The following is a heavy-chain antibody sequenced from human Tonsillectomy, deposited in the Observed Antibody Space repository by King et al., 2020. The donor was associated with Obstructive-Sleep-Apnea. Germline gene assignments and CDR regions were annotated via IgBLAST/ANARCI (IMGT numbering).Heavy chain of an antibody. D-gene: IGHD5-12*01. V-gene: IGHV3-9*01. CDR2: ISWNSGSI. CDR3: AKDIVATIPGYSYALPRADY. Sequence: VQLVESGGGLVQPGRSLRLSCAASGFTFDDYAMHWVRQAPGKGLEWVSGISWNSGSIGYADSVKGRFTISRDNAKNSLYLQMNSLRAEDTALYYCAKDIVATIPGYSYALPRADYWGQGTLVTVSS. J-gene: IGHJ4*02. CDR1: GFTFDDYA.